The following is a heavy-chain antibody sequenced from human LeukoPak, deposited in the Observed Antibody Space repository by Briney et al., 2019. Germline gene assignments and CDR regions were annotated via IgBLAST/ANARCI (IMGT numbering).Heavy chain of an antibody. Sequence: SETLSLTCAVTGGSFTGLYWNWIRQPPGKGLEWIGEINHSGSTSYNPSLKSRATISVDTSRNQFSLKLSSITAADTAVYYCLVAAAALGSQHWGQGTLVTVSS. CDR1: GGSFTGLY. CDR3: LVAAAALGSQH. V-gene: IGHV4-34*01. J-gene: IGHJ1*01. CDR2: INHSGST. D-gene: IGHD6-13*01.